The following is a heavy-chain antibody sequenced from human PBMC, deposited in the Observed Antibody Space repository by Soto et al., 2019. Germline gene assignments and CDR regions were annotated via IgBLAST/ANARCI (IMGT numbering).Heavy chain of an antibody. Sequence: SETLSLTCTVSGGSISSYYWSWIRQPPGKGLEWIGYIYYSGSTNYNPSLKSRVTISVDTSKNQFSLKLSSVTAADTAVYYCASQGYCCGDCYFDYWGQGTLVTVSS. V-gene: IGHV4-59*08. CDR3: ASQGYCCGDCYFDY. D-gene: IGHD2-21*02. CDR1: GGSISSYY. CDR2: IYYSGST. J-gene: IGHJ4*02.